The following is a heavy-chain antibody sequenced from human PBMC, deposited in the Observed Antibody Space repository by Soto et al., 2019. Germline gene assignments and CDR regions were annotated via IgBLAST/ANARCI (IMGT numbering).Heavy chain of an antibody. V-gene: IGHV3-64*01. D-gene: IGHD5-12*01. J-gene: IGHJ5*02. CDR2: ISSNGGST. CDR1: GFTFSRNA. CDR3: ARGGSGYDLWFDP. Sequence: EVQLMESGGGLVQPGGSLRLSCAVSGFTFSRNAMHWVRQAPGKGLEYVSAISSNGGSTYYANSVKGRFTISRDNSKITLYLQMGSLRAEDMAVYYGARGGSGYDLWFDPWGQGTLVTVSS.